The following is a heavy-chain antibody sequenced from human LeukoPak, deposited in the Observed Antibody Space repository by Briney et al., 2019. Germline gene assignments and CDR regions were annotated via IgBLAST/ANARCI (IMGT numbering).Heavy chain of an antibody. CDR2: IYYSGST. V-gene: IGHV4-59*01. CDR1: GGSISSYY. Sequence: SETLSLTCTVSGGSISSYYWSWIRQPPGKGLEWIGYIYYSGSTNYNPSLKSRVTISVDTSKNQFSLKLSSVTAADTAVYYCASNYYDSSVPSFFDIWGQGTMVTVSS. D-gene: IGHD3-22*01. J-gene: IGHJ3*02. CDR3: ASNYYDSSVPSFFDI.